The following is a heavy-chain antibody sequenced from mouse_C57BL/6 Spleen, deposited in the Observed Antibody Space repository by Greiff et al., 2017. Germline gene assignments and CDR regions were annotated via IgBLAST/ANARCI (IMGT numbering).Heavy chain of an antibody. CDR3: AMGYDYDGDFAY. Sequence: EVQLQQSVAELVRPGASVKLSCTASGFNIKNTSMPWVKQRPEQSLEWIGRIDPANGNTKYAPKFQGKATITADTSSNTAYLQRSSLTSEDTAIYYCAMGYDYDGDFAYWGQGTLVTVSA. V-gene: IGHV14-3*01. D-gene: IGHD2-4*01. CDR2: IDPANGNT. CDR1: GFNIKNTS. J-gene: IGHJ3*01.